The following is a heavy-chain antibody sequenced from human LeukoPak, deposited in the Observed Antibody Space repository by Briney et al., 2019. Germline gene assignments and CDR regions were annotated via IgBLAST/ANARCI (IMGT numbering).Heavy chain of an antibody. CDR3: ARQYYDSTGYYYFDH. CDR1: GDAITARSYI. V-gene: IGHV4-39*01. CDR2: SYYTGTT. J-gene: IGHJ4*02. Sequence: SSETLSLTCTVSGDAITARSYIWGWFRKAPGKGLRWIGSSYYTGTTHSSPPLKSRVTMSEDTSQNQFSLKLNSVTAPDTGVYYCARQYYDSTGYYYFDHWGQGTLVTVSS. D-gene: IGHD3-22*01.